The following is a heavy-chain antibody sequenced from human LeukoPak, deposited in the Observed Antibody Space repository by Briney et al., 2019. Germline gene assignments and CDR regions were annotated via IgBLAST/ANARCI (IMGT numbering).Heavy chain of an antibody. CDR3: ARDDSGSYHSFDY. CDR1: GGSISSYY. CDR2: IYSSGST. J-gene: IGHJ4*02. Sequence: PSETLSLTCTVSGGSISSYYWSWIRQPAGKGLEWIGRIYSSGSTNYNPSLKSRVTMSVDTSKNQCSLRLNSVTAADTAVYYCARDDSGSYHSFDYWGQGTLVTVSS. V-gene: IGHV4-4*07. D-gene: IGHD1-26*01.